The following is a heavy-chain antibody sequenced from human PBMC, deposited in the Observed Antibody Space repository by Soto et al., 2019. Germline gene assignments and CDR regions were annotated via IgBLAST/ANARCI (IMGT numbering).Heavy chain of an antibody. CDR1: GGTFTDHA. CDR3: AKDVGFQQHLFVFDL. Sequence: ASVKVSCKASGGTFTDHAFSWVRQAPGQGLEWMGGIIPIFRSSNFAQKFQGRLTIFADASAGTAYMELSSLRSDDTAIYYCAKDVGFQQHLFVFDLWGQGTLVTVSS. V-gene: IGHV1-69*13. J-gene: IGHJ4*02. CDR2: IIPIFRSS. D-gene: IGHD3-10*02.